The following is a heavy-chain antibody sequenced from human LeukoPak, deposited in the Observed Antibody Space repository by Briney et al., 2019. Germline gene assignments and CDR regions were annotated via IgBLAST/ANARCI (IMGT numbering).Heavy chain of an antibody. D-gene: IGHD1-26*01. CDR3: ARVGAPNFDY. Sequence: SETLSLTCTVSGASFSRGYYSGWIRQPPGKGLEWIGSISHSGSTYYSPSLRSRVTMSVDTSKNQFSLKLTSVTAADTAVYYCARVGAPNFDYWGQGTLVTVSS. CDR2: ISHSGST. V-gene: IGHV4-38-2*02. J-gene: IGHJ4*02. CDR1: GASFSRGYY.